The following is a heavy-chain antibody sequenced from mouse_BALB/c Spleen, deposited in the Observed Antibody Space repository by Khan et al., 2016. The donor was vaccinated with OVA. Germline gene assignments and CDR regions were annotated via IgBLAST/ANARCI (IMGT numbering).Heavy chain of an antibody. CDR1: GYTFTNYG. V-gene: IGHV9-3-1*01. Sequence: QIQLVQSGPELKKPGETVKISCRASGYTFTNYGMNWVKQAPGQGLKWMGWINTYIGEPTYADDFKGRFAFSLETSASTAYLQINNLKNEDTAIYFCARSNGNYWFAYWGQGTLVTVSA. CDR3: ARSNGNYWFAY. D-gene: IGHD2-1*01. CDR2: INTYIGEP. J-gene: IGHJ3*01.